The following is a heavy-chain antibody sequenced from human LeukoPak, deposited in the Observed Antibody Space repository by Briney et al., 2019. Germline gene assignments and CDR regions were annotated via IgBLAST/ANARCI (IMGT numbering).Heavy chain of an antibody. CDR2: ITGSGGNT. V-gene: IGHV3-23*01. CDR3: AKWGDYDVLTGYYVSDY. CDR1: GFPFSNYT. Sequence: ASLRLSCAASGFPFSNYTMSCGRQAPGKGVWWVSTITGSGGNTYYAVTVRGRFTISRDNSKNTVFLQINSLRAEDTSGYYCAKWGDYDVLTGYYVSDYWGQGTLLSVSS. J-gene: IGHJ4*02. D-gene: IGHD3-9*01.